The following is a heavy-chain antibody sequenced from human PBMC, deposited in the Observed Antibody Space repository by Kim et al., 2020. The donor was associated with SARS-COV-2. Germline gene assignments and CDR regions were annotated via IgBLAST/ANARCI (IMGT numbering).Heavy chain of an antibody. CDR2: ISAYNGNT. CDR1: GYTFTSYG. Sequence: ASVKVSCKASGYTFTSYGISWVRQAPGQGLEWMGWISAYNGNTNYAQKLQGRVTMTTDTSTSTAYMELRSLRSDDTAVYYCARLGPARCGGDCGVNDYWGQGTLVTVSS. J-gene: IGHJ4*02. V-gene: IGHV1-18*01. D-gene: IGHD2-21*02. CDR3: ARLGPARCGGDCGVNDY.